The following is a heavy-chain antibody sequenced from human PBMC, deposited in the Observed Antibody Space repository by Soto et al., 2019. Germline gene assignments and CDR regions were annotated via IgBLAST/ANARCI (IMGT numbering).Heavy chain of an antibody. V-gene: IGHV2-5*02. CDR1: GFSLSTSGVG. CDR3: AHRPSGNALRRFDP. Sequence: QITLKESGPTLVKPTQTLTLTCTFSGFSLSTSGVGVGWIRQPPGKALEWLALIYWDDGIYYSPSLKSRPTVTKDTSKNQVVLTMTNMDPVDTATYYCAHRPSGNALRRFDPWGQGTLVTVSS. D-gene: IGHD5-12*01. J-gene: IGHJ5*02. CDR2: IYWDDGI.